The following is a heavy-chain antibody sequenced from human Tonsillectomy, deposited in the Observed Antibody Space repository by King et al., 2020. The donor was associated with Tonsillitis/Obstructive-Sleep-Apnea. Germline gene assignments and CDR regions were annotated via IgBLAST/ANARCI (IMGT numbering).Heavy chain of an antibody. CDR3: ATVYCRRTSCYKDWFDP. CDR1: GNTLSELS. J-gene: IGHJ5*02. V-gene: IGHV1-24*01. CDR2: FDPEDGEA. D-gene: IGHD2-2*02. Sequence: VQLVQSGAEVKKPGASVKVSCKVSGNTLSELSMHWVRQAPGKGLEWLGGFDPEDGEAIYAHRFQGRVTMTEDTSTDTVYMDLSSLRSEDTAVYYCATVYCRRTSCYKDWFDPWGQGTLVTVSS.